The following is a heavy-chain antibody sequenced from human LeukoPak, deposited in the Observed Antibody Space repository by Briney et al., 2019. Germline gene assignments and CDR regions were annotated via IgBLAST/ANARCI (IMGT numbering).Heavy chain of an antibody. D-gene: IGHD3-10*01. V-gene: IGHV1-8*01. CDR3: ARNRRQMVRGVTLHYYMDV. J-gene: IGHJ6*03. CDR2: MNPNSGNT. Sequence: ASVKVSCKASGYTFTSYDINWVRQATGQGLEWMGWMNPNSGNTGYAQKFQGRVTMTRNTSISTAYMELSSLRSEDTAVYYCARNRRQMVRGVTLHYYMDVWGKGTTVTVSS. CDR1: GYTFTSYD.